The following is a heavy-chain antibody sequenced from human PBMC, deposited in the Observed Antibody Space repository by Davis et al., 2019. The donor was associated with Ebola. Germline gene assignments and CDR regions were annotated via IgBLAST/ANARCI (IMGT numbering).Heavy chain of an antibody. J-gene: IGHJ6*02. V-gene: IGHV3-73*01. D-gene: IGHD2-21*02. Sequence: PGGSLRLSCAASGFTFSGSAMHWVRQASGKGLEWVGRIRSKANSYATAYAASVKGRFTISRDDSKNTAYPQMNSLKTEDTAVYYCTNDVQLAYCGGDCYGSVDVWGQGTTVTVSS. CDR2: IRSKANSYAT. CDR3: TNDVQLAYCGGDCYGSVDV. CDR1: GFTFSGSA.